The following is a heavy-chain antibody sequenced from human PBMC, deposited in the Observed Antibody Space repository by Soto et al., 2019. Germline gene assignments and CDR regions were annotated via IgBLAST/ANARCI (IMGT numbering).Heavy chain of an antibody. Sequence: GGSLRVSCKAPGITLSGSAMHRISEASGKGLEWVGRIRSKANSYARAYAASVKGRFSISRDDSKNTAYLQMNILKTEDAAVYYCTRQPHFYCSGTNPYYYYYGMDVWGQGTTVTVSS. CDR3: TRQPHFYCSGTNPYYYYYGMDV. CDR1: GITLSGSA. V-gene: IGHV3-73*01. J-gene: IGHJ6*02. CDR2: IRSKANSYAR. D-gene: IGHD3-10*01.